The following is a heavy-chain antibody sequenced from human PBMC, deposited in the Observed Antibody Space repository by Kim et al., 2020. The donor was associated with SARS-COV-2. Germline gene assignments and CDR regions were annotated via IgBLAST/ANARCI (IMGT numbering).Heavy chain of an antibody. CDR1: GGSISSGGYS. Sequence: SETLSLTCAVSGGSISSGGYSWSWIRQPPGKGLEWIGYIYHSGSTYYNPSLKSRVTISADRSKNQFYLTLSSVTAADMAVYYCARVGYGSGSNYGMDV. CDR3: ARVGYGSGSNYGMDV. CDR2: IYHSGST. J-gene: IGHJ6*01. D-gene: IGHD3-10*01. V-gene: IGHV4-30-2*01.